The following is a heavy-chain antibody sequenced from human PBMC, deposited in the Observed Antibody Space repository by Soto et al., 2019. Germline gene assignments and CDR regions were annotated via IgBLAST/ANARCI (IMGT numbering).Heavy chain of an antibody. CDR2: ISYDGSNK. J-gene: IGHJ5*02. V-gene: IGHV3-30*03. CDR3: VTRLRGSGSYWPNWFDP. D-gene: IGHD3-10*01. CDR1: GFTFSSYG. Sequence: HPGGSLRLSCAASGFTFSSYGMHWVRQAPGKGLEWVAVISYDGSNKYYADSVKGRFTISRDNSKNTLYLQMNSLRAEDTAVYYCVTRLRGSGSYWPNWFDPWGQGTLVTVSS.